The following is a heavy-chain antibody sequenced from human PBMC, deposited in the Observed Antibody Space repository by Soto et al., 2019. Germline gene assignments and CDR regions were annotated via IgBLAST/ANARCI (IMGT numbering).Heavy chain of an antibody. CDR3: ARVARGDPGY. Sequence: QVQLQQWGAGLLKPSETLSLTCAVYGGSFSGYYWSWIRQPPGKGLEWIGEINHSGSTNYNPSLKSRVTISVDTSKNQSSLKLSSVTAADTAVYYCARVARGDPGYWGQGTLVTVSS. CDR2: INHSGST. CDR1: GGSFSGYY. D-gene: IGHD2-21*02. J-gene: IGHJ4*02. V-gene: IGHV4-34*01.